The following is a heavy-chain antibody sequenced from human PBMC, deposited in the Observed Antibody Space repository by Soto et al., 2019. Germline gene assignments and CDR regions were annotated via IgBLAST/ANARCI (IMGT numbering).Heavy chain of an antibody. Sequence: ETLSLTCTVSGGSISSRSYYWGWIRQPPGKGLEWIGSIYYSGSSYYNPSLKSRLTISVDTSKNQFSLKLSSVTAADTAVYYCASRLRSGYCSGGTCNNGFDPWGQGTLVTVSS. V-gene: IGHV4-39*01. D-gene: IGHD2-15*01. CDR1: GGSISSRSYY. CDR3: ASRLRSGYCSGGTCNNGFDP. CDR2: IYYSGSS. J-gene: IGHJ5*02.